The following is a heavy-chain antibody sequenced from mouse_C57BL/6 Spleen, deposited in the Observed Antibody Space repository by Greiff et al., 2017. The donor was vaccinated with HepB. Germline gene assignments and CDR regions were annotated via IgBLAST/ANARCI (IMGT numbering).Heavy chain of an antibody. Sequence: EVQLQQSGAELVRPGASVKLSCTASGFNIKDYYMHWVKQRPEQGLEWIGRIDPEDGDTEYAPKFQGKATMTADKSSNTAYLQLSSLTSEDTAVYYCTTGDYRWYVDVWGTGTTVTVSS. CDR2: IDPEDGDT. CDR3: TTGDYRWYVDV. CDR1: GFNIKDYY. J-gene: IGHJ1*03. V-gene: IGHV14-1*01. D-gene: IGHD5-5*01.